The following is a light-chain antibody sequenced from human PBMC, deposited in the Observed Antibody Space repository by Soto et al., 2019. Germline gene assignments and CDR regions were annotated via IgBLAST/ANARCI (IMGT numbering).Light chain of an antibody. V-gene: IGLV2-23*01. CDR2: EGT. J-gene: IGLJ1*01. Sequence: QSALTQPASVSGFLGQSITMSCTGSSSDVGTFNLVSWFQQHPGKAPKLLIFEGTKRPSGVSDRFSGSKSGNTASLTISGLQAEDEADYHCCSYAGTSTSLVFGTGTKVTVL. CDR1: SSDVGTFNL. CDR3: CSYAGTSTSLV.